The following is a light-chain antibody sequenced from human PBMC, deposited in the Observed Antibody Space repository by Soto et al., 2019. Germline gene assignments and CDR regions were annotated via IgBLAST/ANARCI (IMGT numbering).Light chain of an antibody. CDR3: QQYYIYAT. Sequence: DIQMTQSPSTLSASVGDRVTITCRASQTISNYLTWYQQRPGKAPKLLIYRSSIVQNGVPSRFSGSGSGTEFTLTISSLQPDDFATYYCQQYYIYATCGQGTRVEI. CDR2: RSS. CDR1: QTISNY. J-gene: IGKJ1*01. V-gene: IGKV1-5*03.